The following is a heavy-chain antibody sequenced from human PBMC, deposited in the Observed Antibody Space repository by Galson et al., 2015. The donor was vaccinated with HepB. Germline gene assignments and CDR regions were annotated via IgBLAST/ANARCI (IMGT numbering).Heavy chain of an antibody. CDR1: GFKFNNYW. V-gene: IGHV3-7*01. CDR3: ARDPYCGSDCHGPTFYSSYGMDV. Sequence: SLRLSCAASGFKFNNYWMNWVRQAPGKGLEWVANIKRDGSEVFYVDSVKGRFTISRDNAKNSLYLQMNSLRAEDTAVYYCARDPYCGSDCHGPTFYSSYGMDVWGQGTTVTVSS. CDR2: IKRDGSEV. D-gene: IGHD2-21*02. J-gene: IGHJ6*02.